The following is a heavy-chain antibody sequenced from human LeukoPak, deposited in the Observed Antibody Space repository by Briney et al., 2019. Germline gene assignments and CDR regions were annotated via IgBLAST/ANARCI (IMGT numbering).Heavy chain of an antibody. CDR3: ASSVQRLFYFDY. CDR2: ISSSGSTI. D-gene: IGHD6-25*01. V-gene: IGHV3-11*01. CDR1: GFTFSDYY. Sequence: PGGSLRLSCAASGFTFSDYYMSWIRQAPGKGLEGVAYISSSGSTIYYADSVKGRFTISRDNSKNTLYLQMNSLRAEDTAVYYCASSVQRLFYFDYWGQGTLVTVSS. J-gene: IGHJ4*02.